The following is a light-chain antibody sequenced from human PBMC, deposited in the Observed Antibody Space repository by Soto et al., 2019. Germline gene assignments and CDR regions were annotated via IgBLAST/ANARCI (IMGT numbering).Light chain of an antibody. V-gene: IGLV2-14*01. Sequence: QSALTQPASVSGSPAQSITISCTGTSSDVGGYNYVSWYQQHPGKAPKLLIYEVSNRPSGVSNRLSGSKSGNTASLTISGLQAEDEADYYCSSYTSNSIVIFGGGTKLTVL. CDR1: SSDVGGYNY. J-gene: IGLJ2*01. CDR3: SSYTSNSIVI. CDR2: EVS.